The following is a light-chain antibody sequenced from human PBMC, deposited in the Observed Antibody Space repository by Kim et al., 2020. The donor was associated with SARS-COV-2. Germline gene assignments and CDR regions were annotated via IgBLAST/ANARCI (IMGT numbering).Light chain of an antibody. CDR3: QSADSSGTSWV. V-gene: IGLV3-25*03. CDR2: KDS. CDR1: ALPKQY. Sequence: SYELTQPPSVSVSPGQTARMTCSGDALPKQYAYWYQQKPGQAPVLVIYKDSERPSGIPERFSGSSSGTTVTLTISGVQAEDEADYYCQSADSSGTSWVFG. J-gene: IGLJ3*02.